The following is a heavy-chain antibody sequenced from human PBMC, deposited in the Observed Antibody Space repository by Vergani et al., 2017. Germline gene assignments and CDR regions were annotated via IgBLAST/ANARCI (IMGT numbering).Heavy chain of an antibody. D-gene: IGHD2-15*01. J-gene: IGHJ4*02. CDR1: GFTFSSYW. V-gene: IGHV3-7*01. CDR3: ARAGKCSGGSCRDY. CDR2: IKQDGSEK. Sequence: VQLVESGGGVVQPGRSLRLSCAASGFTFSSYWMSWVRQAPGKGLEWVANIKQDGSEKYYVDSVKGRFTISRDNAKNSLYLQMNSLRAEDTAVYYCARAGKCSGGSCRDYWGQGTLVTVSS.